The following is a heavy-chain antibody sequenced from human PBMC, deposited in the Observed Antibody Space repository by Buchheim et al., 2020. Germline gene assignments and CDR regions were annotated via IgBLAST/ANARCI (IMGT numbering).Heavy chain of an antibody. CDR2: ISGSGGST. V-gene: IGHV3-23*04. CDR3: AKDRRRMIVVALFDY. Sequence: EVHLVESGGGLVQPGGSLRLSCAASGFTFNTFWMHWVRQAPGKGLVWVSAISGSGGSTYYADSVKGRFTISRDNSKNTLYLQMNSLRAEDTAVYYCAKDRRRMIVVALFDYWGQGTL. D-gene: IGHD3-22*01. J-gene: IGHJ4*02. CDR1: GFTFNTFW.